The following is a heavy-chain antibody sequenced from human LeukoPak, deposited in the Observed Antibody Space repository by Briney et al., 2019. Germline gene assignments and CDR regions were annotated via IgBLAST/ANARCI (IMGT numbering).Heavy chain of an antibody. V-gene: IGHV3-23*01. CDR3: AKDRHAPGRYCSSTSCFPFDS. CDR1: GFIFSSFG. Sequence: PGGSLRLSCAASGFIFSSFGMSWVRQAPGKGLEWVSCISGSGGSTYYADSVKGRFTISRDNTKNTLYLQMNSLRAEDTAVYYCAKDRHAPGRYCSSTSCFPFDSWGQGTLVTVSS. D-gene: IGHD2-2*01. J-gene: IGHJ5*01. CDR2: ISGSGGST.